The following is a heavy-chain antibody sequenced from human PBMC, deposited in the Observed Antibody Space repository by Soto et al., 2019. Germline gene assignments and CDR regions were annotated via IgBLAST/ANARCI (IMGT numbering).Heavy chain of an antibody. CDR1: GFSFSTSGVG. Sequence: SGPTLVNPTQTLTLTCTFSGFSFSTSGVGVGWIRQPPGKALEWLALIYWDEDKRYRPSLRSRLTITKDTSKNQVVLTMTNMDPVDTATYYCVSGSFPNWFDPWGQGTLVTVSS. D-gene: IGHD3-10*01. CDR3: VSGSFPNWFDP. J-gene: IGHJ5*02. V-gene: IGHV2-5*02. CDR2: IYWDEDK.